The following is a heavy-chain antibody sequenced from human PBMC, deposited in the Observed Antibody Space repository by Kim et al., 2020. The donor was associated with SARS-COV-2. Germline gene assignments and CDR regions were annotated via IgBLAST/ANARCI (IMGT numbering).Heavy chain of an antibody. Sequence: SETLSLTCAVYGGSFSGYYWSWIRQPPGKGLEWIGEINHSGSTNYNPSLKSRVTISVDTSKNQFSLKLSSVTAADTAVYYCARAGRYYYGSGSRGYWGQGTLVTVSS. CDR1: GGSFSGYY. D-gene: IGHD3-10*01. CDR2: INHSGST. J-gene: IGHJ1*01. CDR3: ARAGRYYYGSGSRGY. V-gene: IGHV4-34*01.